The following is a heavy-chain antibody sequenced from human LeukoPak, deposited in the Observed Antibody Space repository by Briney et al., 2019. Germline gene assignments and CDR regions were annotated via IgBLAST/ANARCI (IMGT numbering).Heavy chain of an antibody. Sequence: ASVKVSCKASGGTFSSYIINWVRQATGQGLEWMGWISAYNGNTNYAQKLQGRVTMTTDTSTSTAYMELRSLRSDDTAVYYCARDPLRGLSSSSLPTWFDPWGQGTLVTVSS. CDR3: ARDPLRGLSSSSLPTWFDP. CDR1: GGTFSSYI. CDR2: ISAYNGNT. V-gene: IGHV1-18*01. J-gene: IGHJ5*02. D-gene: IGHD6-6*01.